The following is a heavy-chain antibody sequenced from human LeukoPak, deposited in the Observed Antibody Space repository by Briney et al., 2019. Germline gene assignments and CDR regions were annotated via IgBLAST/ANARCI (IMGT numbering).Heavy chain of an antibody. J-gene: IGHJ3*02. CDR3: ATARYCSSTSCSGAFDI. Sequence: GESLKISCKGSGYSFTSYWIGWVRQMPGKGLEWMGIIYPGDSDTRYSPSFQGQVTISADKSISTAYLQWSSLKASDTAMYYCATARYCSSTSCSGAFDIWGQGTMVTVSS. V-gene: IGHV5-51*01. D-gene: IGHD2-2*01. CDR2: IYPGDSDT. CDR1: GYSFTSYW.